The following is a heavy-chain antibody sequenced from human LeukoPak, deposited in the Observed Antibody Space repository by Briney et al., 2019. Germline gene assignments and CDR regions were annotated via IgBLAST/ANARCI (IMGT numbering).Heavy chain of an antibody. V-gene: IGHV3-74*01. Sequence: GGSLRLSCAASGFTFSSYSMNWVRQAPGKGLVWVSRINSDGSSTSYADSVKGRFTISRDNAKNSVYLQMNSLRAEDTAVYYCARGALTYDYWGQGTLVTVSS. J-gene: IGHJ4*02. CDR3: ARGALTYDY. CDR2: INSDGSST. CDR1: GFTFSSYS.